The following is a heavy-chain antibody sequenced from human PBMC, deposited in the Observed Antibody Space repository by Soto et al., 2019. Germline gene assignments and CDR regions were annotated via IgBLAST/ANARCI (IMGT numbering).Heavy chain of an antibody. CDR1: GGSISSGGYY. CDR2: IYYSGST. J-gene: IGHJ5*02. D-gene: IGHD6-13*01. CDR3: ARDIAAAGSNWFDP. Sequence: LSLTCTVSGGSISSGGYYWSWIRQHPGKGLEWIGYIYYSGSTYYNPSLKSRVTISVDTSKNQFSLKLSSVTAADTAVYYCARDIAAAGSNWFDPWGQGTLVTVSS. V-gene: IGHV4-31*03.